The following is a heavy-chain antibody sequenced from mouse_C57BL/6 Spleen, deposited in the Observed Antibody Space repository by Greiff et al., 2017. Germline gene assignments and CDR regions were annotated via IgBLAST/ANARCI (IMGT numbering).Heavy chain of an antibody. CDR2: IDPSDSYT. CDR1: GYTFTSYW. CDR3: ARRGYSSNYGYAMDY. Sequence: QVQLQQPGAELVKPGASVKLSCKASGYTFTSYWMQWVKQRPGPGLEWIGEIDPSDSYTNSNQKFKGKATLTVDTSSSTAYMQLSSLTSDDSAVYYCARRGYSSNYGYAMDYWGQGTSVTVSS. D-gene: IGHD2-5*01. V-gene: IGHV1-50*01. J-gene: IGHJ4*01.